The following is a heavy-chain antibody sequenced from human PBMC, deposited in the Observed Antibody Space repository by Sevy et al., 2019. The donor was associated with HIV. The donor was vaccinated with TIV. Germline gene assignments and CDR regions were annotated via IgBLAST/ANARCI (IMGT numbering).Heavy chain of an antibody. CDR2: KYNDGRNHK. Sequence: GGSLRLSCAASGFTFGEYGMHWVRQAPGKGLEWVAVKYNDGRNHKYNTDFVQGRFTISRDNSKNMVYLQMNSLRVEDTALYYCARDRGEILRSAFKSWGQGTLVTVSS. CDR3: ARDRGEILRSAFKS. D-gene: IGHD3-10*01. CDR1: GFTFGEYG. V-gene: IGHV3-33*08. J-gene: IGHJ4*02.